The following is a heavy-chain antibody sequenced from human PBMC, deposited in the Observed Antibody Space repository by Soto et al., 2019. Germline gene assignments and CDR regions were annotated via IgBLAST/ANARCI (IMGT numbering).Heavy chain of an antibody. J-gene: IGHJ5*02. CDR3: ARDGYCSSTSCTPGNWFDP. Sequence: QVQLVQSGAEVKKPGASVKVSCKASGYTFTSYYMHWVRQAPGQGLEWMGIINPSGGSTSYAQKFQGRFTMTRDTSTSTVYMELSSLRSADTAVYYCARDGYCSSTSCTPGNWFDPWGQGTLVTVSS. CDR1: GYTFTSYY. CDR2: INPSGGST. D-gene: IGHD2-2*03. V-gene: IGHV1-46*01.